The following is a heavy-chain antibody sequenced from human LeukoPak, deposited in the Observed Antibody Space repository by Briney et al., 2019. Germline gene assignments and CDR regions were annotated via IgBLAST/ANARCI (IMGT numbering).Heavy chain of an antibody. Sequence: SETLSLTCAVSGYSISSSNWWGWIRQPPGKGLEWIGYIYYSGSTYYNPSLRSRVTMSVGTSENQFSLSLSSVTAVDTAVYYCARGMVTTGIGDGGYYMDVWGKGTTVTVSS. CDR2: IYYSGST. V-gene: IGHV4-28*01. CDR3: ARGMVTTGIGDGGYYMDV. J-gene: IGHJ6*03. D-gene: IGHD4-17*01. CDR1: GYSISSSNW.